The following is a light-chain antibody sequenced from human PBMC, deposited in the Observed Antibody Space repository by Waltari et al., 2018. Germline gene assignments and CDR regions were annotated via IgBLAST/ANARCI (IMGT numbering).Light chain of an antibody. V-gene: IGKV1-39*01. CDR3: QHSDGPSP. Sequence: DIQMTQSPSSLSASVGDRVTIPCRSSQTISHHLNWYQHKPGHAPRLLIFGVSSLRGGVPSRFRGSGSETDFTLTISGLQPEDLATYYCQHSDGPSPFGQGTKLEIK. CDR1: QTISHH. J-gene: IGKJ2*01. CDR2: GVS.